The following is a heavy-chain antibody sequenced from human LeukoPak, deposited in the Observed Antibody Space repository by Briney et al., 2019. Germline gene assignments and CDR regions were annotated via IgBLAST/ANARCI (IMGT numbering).Heavy chain of an antibody. J-gene: IGHJ4*02. V-gene: IGHV3-53*01. CDR1: EFTVSRNY. CDR2: IFSNGDT. CDR3: TRDEMNY. Sequence: GGSLRLSCTAPEFTVSRNYMRWVRQAPGKGLEWVSLIFSNGDTHYADSVKGRFTISRDTSKNTVSLQMNSLRVEDTAIDYCTRDEMNYWGQGTLVTVSS. D-gene: IGHD5-24*01.